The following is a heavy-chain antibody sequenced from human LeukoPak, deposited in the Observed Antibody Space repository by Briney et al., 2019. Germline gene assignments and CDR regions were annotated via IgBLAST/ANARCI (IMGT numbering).Heavy chain of an antibody. Sequence: GASVKVSCKASGYTFTGYYMHWVRQAPGQGLEWMGWINPNSGGTNYAQKFQGRVTMTRDTSISTAYMELSRLRSDDTAVYYCARGHLRQSGLMGYWGQGTLVTVSS. J-gene: IGHJ4*02. CDR1: GYTFTGYY. V-gene: IGHV1-2*02. CDR3: ARGHLRQSGLMGY. CDR2: INPNSGGT. D-gene: IGHD3-22*01.